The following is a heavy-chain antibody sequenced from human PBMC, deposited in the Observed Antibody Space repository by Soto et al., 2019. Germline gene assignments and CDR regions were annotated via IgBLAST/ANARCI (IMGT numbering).Heavy chain of an antibody. D-gene: IGHD6-13*01. J-gene: IGHJ6*03. CDR1: GFTFSSYA. Sequence: GGSLRLSCAASGFTFSSYAMHWVRQAPGKGLEYVSAISSNGGSTYYANSVKGRFTISRDNSKNTLYLQMGSLRAEDMAVYYCARDFFYLTTSIAAAGNYYYYYMDVWGKGTTVTVSS. CDR2: ISSNGGST. V-gene: IGHV3-64*01. CDR3: ARDFFYLTTSIAAAGNYYYYYMDV.